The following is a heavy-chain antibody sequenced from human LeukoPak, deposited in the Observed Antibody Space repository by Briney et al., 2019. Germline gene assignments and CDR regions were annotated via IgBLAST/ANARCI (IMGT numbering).Heavy chain of an antibody. Sequence: GGSLRLSCGGSGFTFSSYAMSWVRQAPGKGLEWVSVIYSGGTTYYADSVRGRFTISRDNSKNTLYLQMNSLRAEDTAVYYCARDSTIGKFDYWGQGTLVTVSS. CDR1: GFTFSSYA. D-gene: IGHD3-9*01. J-gene: IGHJ4*02. CDR2: IYSGGTT. V-gene: IGHV3-53*01. CDR3: ARDSTIGKFDY.